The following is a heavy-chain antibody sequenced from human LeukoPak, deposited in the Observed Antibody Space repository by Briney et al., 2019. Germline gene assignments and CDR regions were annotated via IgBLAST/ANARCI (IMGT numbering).Heavy chain of an antibody. CDR1: GFTFSSYA. J-gene: IGHJ3*02. CDR2: ISYDGSNK. D-gene: IGHD2-15*01. CDR3: ARGYSRAAFDI. V-gene: IGHV3-30-3*01. Sequence: GRSLRLSCAASGFTFSSYAMHWVRQAPGKGLEWVAVISYDGSNKYYADSVKGRFTVSRDNGENSLFLQMNSLRVEDTALYYCARGYSRAAFDIWGQGTVVAVSS.